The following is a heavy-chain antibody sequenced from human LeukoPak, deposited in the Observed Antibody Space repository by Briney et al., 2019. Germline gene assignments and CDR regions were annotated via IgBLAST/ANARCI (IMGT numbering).Heavy chain of an antibody. V-gene: IGHV4-61*02. Sequence: PSQTLSLTCSVSGGSISSGSYYWTWIRQPAGKGLEWVGRIYTSGSTNYNPSLKSRVTISLDTSRSQFSLNLRAVTAADTAVYYCARGTGIAAAGKNWFDPWGQGTLVTVSS. CDR3: ARGTGIAAAGKNWFDP. J-gene: IGHJ5*02. CDR1: GGSISSGSYY. CDR2: IYTSGST. D-gene: IGHD6-13*01.